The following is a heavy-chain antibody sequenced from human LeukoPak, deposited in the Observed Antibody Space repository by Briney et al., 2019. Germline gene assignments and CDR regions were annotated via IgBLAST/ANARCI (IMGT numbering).Heavy chain of an antibody. J-gene: IGHJ5*02. V-gene: IGHV1-46*01. CDR3: ATHIAAAGTGSGENWFDP. CDR2: INPSGGST. CDR1: GYTFTGYY. D-gene: IGHD6-13*01. Sequence: VASVKVSCKASGYTFTGYYMHWVRQAPGQGLEWMGIINPSGGSTSYAQKFQGRVTMTRDMSTSTVYMELSSLRSEDTAVYYCATHIAAAGTGSGENWFDPWGQGTLVTVSS.